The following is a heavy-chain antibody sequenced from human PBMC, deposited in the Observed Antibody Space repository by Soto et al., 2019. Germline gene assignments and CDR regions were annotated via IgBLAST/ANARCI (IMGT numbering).Heavy chain of an antibody. CDR3: AREYYYDSSGQIDY. Sequence: PGGSLRLSCAASGFTFSSYSMNWVRQAPGKGLEWVSYISSSSSTIYYADSVKGRFTISRDNAKNSLYLQMNSLRDEDTAVYYCAREYYYDSSGQIDYWGQGTLVTVSS. V-gene: IGHV3-48*02. D-gene: IGHD3-22*01. J-gene: IGHJ4*02. CDR1: GFTFSSYS. CDR2: ISSSSSTI.